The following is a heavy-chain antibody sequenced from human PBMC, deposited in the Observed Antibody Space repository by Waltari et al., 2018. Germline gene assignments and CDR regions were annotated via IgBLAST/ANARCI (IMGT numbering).Heavy chain of an antibody. J-gene: IGHJ4*02. CDR1: GLTFSGSA. Sequence: EVQLVESGGGLVQPGGSLKLSCAASGLTFSGSAMHWVRQASGKGLEWVGRIRSKANSYATAYAASVKGRFTISRDDSKNTAYLQMNSLKTEDTAVYYCTRHTGSGYAYWGQGTLVTVSS. CDR3: TRHTGSGYAY. D-gene: IGHD3-22*01. CDR2: IRSKANSYAT. V-gene: IGHV3-73*01.